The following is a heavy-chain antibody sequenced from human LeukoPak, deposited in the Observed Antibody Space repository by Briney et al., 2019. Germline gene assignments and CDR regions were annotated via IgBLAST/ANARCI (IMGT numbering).Heavy chain of an antibody. Sequence: GGSLRLSCTASGFTFGDYAMSWVRQAPGKGLEWVGFIRSKAYGGTTEYAASVKGRFTISRDDSKSIAYLQMNSLKTEDTAVYYCTRAMEDYGDYTDYWGQGTLVTVSS. CDR3: TRAMEDYGDYTDY. D-gene: IGHD4-17*01. V-gene: IGHV3-49*04. J-gene: IGHJ4*02. CDR2: IRSKAYGGTT. CDR1: GFTFGDYA.